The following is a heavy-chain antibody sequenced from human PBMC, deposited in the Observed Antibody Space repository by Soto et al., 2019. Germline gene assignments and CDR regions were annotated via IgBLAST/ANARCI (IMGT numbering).Heavy chain of an antibody. V-gene: IGHV1-18*01. Sequence: QVQLVQSGSEMKKPGASVKVSCKASGYTFINYGLSWVRQAPGQGLEWMGWISAYIGQKDYSPKFRDRLTMTTDTPTTTAYMELTSLRSDDTAIYYCARGRSEVKYDFWGQWTLVTVSS. CDR2: ISAYIGQK. J-gene: IGHJ4*03. CDR3: ARGRSEVKYDF. D-gene: IGHD2-21*01. CDR1: GYTFINYG.